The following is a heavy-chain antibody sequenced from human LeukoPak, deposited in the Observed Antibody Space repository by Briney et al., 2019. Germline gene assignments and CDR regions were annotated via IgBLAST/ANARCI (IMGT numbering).Heavy chain of an antibody. CDR2: IWYDGSNK. V-gene: IGHV3-30*02. CDR1: GFTFSSYG. J-gene: IGHJ4*02. Sequence: TGGSLRLSCAASGFTFSSYGMHWVRQAPGKGLEWVAVIWYDGSNKYYADSVKGRFTISRDNSKNTLYLQMNSLRAEDTAVYYCAKDRPSSSAVDYWGQGTLVTVSS. CDR3: AKDRPSSSAVDY. D-gene: IGHD6-6*01.